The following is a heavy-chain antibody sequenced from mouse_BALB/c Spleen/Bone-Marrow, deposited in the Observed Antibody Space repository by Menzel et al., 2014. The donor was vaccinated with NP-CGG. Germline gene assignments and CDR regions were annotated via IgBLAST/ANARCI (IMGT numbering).Heavy chain of an antibody. CDR3: AKGGNYRYDFDY. CDR1: GYTFTSYV. Sequence: EVQLQQSGPELVKPGASVKMSCKASGYTFTSYVMHWVKQKPGQGLEWIGYINPYNDGTKYNEKFKGMATLTSDRSSSTGYMELSSLTSEDSAVYYCAKGGNYRYDFDYWGQGTTRTVSS. V-gene: IGHV1-14*01. CDR2: INPYNDGT. J-gene: IGHJ2*01. D-gene: IGHD2-14*01.